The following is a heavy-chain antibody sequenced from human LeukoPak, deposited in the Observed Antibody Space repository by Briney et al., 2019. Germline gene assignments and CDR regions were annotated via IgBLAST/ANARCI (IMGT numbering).Heavy chain of an antibody. D-gene: IGHD3-10*01. CDR2: ISGAGGST. V-gene: IGHV3-23*01. J-gene: IGHJ4*02. Sequence: GGSLRLSCAASGFTFNRYAMSWVRQAPGKGLEWVSAISGAGGSTYYADSVKGRFAISRDNSKNTLYLQMNSLRAEDTAVYYCAKWGYYGSGSYCFDYWGQGTLVTVSS. CDR1: GFTFNRYA. CDR3: AKWGYYGSGSYCFDY.